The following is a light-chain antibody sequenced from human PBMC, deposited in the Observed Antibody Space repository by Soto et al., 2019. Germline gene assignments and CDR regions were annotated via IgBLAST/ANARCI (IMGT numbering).Light chain of an antibody. CDR2: DVS. Sequence: QSVLTQPASVSGSPGQSITISCTGSSSDVGVYNYVSWYQQHPGKAPKLIIYDVSNRPSGVSDRFSGSKSGNTASLTISGLQAEDEADYYCSSFTSAYTFVFGSGTKVTVL. CDR1: SSDVGVYNY. V-gene: IGLV2-14*01. J-gene: IGLJ1*01. CDR3: SSFTSAYTFV.